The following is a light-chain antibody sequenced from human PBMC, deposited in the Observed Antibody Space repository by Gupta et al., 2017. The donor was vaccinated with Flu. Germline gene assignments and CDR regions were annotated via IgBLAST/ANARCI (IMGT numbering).Light chain of an antibody. V-gene: IGKV3-11*01. Sequence: EIVVTQSPATLSLSPGETATLSCRASQSVGGFLAWYQQRPGQAPRLLIFDGSNRATGIPARFTGGGSGTDFILTISSLEPEDSALYHCQQRSSCPYNFGQGTNLQIK. J-gene: IGKJ2*01. CDR1: QSVGGF. CDR2: DGS. CDR3: QQRSSCPYN.